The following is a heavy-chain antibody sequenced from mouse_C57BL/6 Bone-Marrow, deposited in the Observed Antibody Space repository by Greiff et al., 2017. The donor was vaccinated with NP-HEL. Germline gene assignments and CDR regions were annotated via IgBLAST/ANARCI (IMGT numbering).Heavy chain of an antibody. CDR1: GYTFTSYG. V-gene: IGHV1-81*01. Sequence: VQLQQSGAELARPGASVKLSCKASGYTFTSYGISWVKQRTGQGLEWIGEFYPRSGNTYYNEKFKGKATLTADKSSSTAYMYLRSLTSEDSAVYFCARTYYGTLYYFDYWGQGTTLIVSS. D-gene: IGHD1-1*01. CDR3: ARTYYGTLYYFDY. J-gene: IGHJ2*01. CDR2: FYPRSGNT.